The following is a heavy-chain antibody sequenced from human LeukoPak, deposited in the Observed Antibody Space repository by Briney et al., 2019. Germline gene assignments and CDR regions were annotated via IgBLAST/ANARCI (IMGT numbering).Heavy chain of an antibody. CDR2: ISSSGSTI. CDR1: GFTFSSYE. D-gene: IGHD3-22*01. CDR3: AKDPRITMIVVVTYDAFDI. Sequence: PGGSLRLSCAASGFTFSSYEMNWVRQAPGKGLEWVSYISSSGSTIYYADSVKGRFTISRDNSKNTLYLQMNSLRAEDTAVYYCAKDPRITMIVVVTYDAFDIWGQGTMVTVSS. J-gene: IGHJ3*02. V-gene: IGHV3-48*03.